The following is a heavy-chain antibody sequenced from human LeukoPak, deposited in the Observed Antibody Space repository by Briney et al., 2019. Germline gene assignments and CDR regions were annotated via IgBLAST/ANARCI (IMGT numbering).Heavy chain of an antibody. V-gene: IGHV3-21*01. Sequence: GGSLRLSCAASGFTFSSYSMNWVRQAPGRGLEWVSSISSSSIIYYADSVKGRFTISRDNAKNSLYLQMNSLRAEDTAVYYCARSWGRDFDYWGQGTLVTVSS. CDR3: ARSWGRDFDY. J-gene: IGHJ4*02. D-gene: IGHD3-16*01. CDR1: GFTFSSYS. CDR2: ISSSSII.